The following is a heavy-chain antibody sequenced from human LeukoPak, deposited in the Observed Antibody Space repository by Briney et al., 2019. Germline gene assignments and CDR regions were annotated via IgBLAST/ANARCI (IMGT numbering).Heavy chain of an antibody. CDR3: ARLKDSSADDAFDI. J-gene: IGHJ3*02. V-gene: IGHV5-51*01. D-gene: IGHD3-22*01. CDR1: EYSFTNYW. Sequence: GESLKISCKGSEYSFTNYWIGWVRQMPGKGLEWMGIIYPGDSDTRYSPSFQGQVTISADKSISTAYLQWSSLKASDTAMYYCARLKDSSADDAFDIWGQGTMVTVSS. CDR2: IYPGDSDT.